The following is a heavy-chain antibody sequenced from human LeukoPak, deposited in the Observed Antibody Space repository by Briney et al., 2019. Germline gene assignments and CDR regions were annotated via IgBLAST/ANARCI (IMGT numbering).Heavy chain of an antibody. D-gene: IGHD4-17*01. J-gene: IGHJ5*02. CDR2: IYYSGST. V-gene: IGHV4-39*01. CDR1: GGSISSSSYY. Sequence: SETLSLTCTVSGGSISSSSYYWGWIRQPPGKGLEWIGSIYYSGSTYYNPSLKSRVTISVDTSKNQFSLKLSSVTAADTAVYYCARHGNTVTGNWFDPWGQGALVTVSS. CDR3: ARHGNTVTGNWFDP.